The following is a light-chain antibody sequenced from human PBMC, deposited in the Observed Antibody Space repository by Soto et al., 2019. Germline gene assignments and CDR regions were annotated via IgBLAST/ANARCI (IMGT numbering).Light chain of an antibody. CDR3: LVWDTTNPVI. CDR2: DDG. Sequence: SYELTQPPSVSVAPGQTARITCGGNNIEIKSVHWYQQKPGQAPVLVVYDDGDRTTGIPERFSGSKSGNTATLTTSRVEAGDEADYYCLVWDTTNPVIFGGGTKLTVL. J-gene: IGLJ2*01. CDR1: NIEIKS. V-gene: IGLV3-21*02.